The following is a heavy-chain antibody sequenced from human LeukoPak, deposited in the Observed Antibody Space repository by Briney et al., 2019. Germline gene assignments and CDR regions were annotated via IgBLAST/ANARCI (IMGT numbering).Heavy chain of an antibody. V-gene: IGHV3-49*04. D-gene: IGHD1-1*01. CDR3: TRDRGAYNLYDY. CDR2: IRSKAYGETA. J-gene: IGHJ4*02. Sequence: GGSLRLSCAASGFTFSSYGMHWVRQAPGKGLEWVGFIRSKAYGETADYAASVKGRFTISRDDSKAIAYLQMNSLKTEDTAVYHCTRDRGAYNLYDYWGQGTLVTVSS. CDR1: GFTFSSYG.